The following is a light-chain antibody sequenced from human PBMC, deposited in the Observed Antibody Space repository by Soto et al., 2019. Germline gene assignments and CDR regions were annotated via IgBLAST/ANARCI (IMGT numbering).Light chain of an antibody. V-gene: IGKV3-20*01. CDR3: HQYGTTPQP. Sequence: VMPHTPLALAGTXGQAALIFCSSRQNISNTHVAWYQQRPGKAPKLLIYAASRREIGVPDRFIGSGSATDFTLTISRLEPEDFAGYFCHQYGTTPQPFGRVTKVDVK. CDR1: QNISNTH. J-gene: IGKJ4*01. CDR2: AAS.